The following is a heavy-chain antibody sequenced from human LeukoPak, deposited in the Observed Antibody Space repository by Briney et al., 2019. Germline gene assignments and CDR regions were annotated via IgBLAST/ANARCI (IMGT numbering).Heavy chain of an antibody. D-gene: IGHD6-13*01. CDR1: VYTFTDYY. CDR2: INPNSGGT. Sequence: ASVKVSCKASVYTFTDYYMHWVRQAPGQGLEWMGWINPNSGGTNYAQKFQGRVTMTRDTSISTAYMELSRLRSDDTAVFYCAGEEVIAAAGPTLDYWGQGALVTVSS. CDR3: AGEEVIAAAGPTLDY. V-gene: IGHV1-2*02. J-gene: IGHJ4*02.